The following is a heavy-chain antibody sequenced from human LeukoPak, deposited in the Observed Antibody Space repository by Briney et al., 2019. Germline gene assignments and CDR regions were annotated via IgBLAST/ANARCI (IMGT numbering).Heavy chain of an antibody. CDR2: IWYDGSNK. CDR1: GFTFSSYG. CDR3: ARDYDILTGFPRGGFDY. D-gene: IGHD3-9*01. Sequence: GGSLRLSCAASGFTFSSYGMHWVRQAPGKGLEWVAVIWYDGSNKYYADSVKGRFTISRDNSKNTLYLQMNSLRAEDTAVYYCARDYDILTGFPRGGFDYWGQGTLVTVSS. V-gene: IGHV3-33*01. J-gene: IGHJ4*02.